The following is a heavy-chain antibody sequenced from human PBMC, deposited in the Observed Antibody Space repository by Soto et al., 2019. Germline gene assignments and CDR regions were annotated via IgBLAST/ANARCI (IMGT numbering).Heavy chain of an antibody. CDR2: INPSGGST. V-gene: IGHV1-46*02. Sequence: ASVKVSCKASGYTFNSYYMHWVRQAPGQGLEWMGIINPSGGSTSYAQKFQGRVTMTRDTSTSTVYMELSSLRSEDTAVYYCARDTSYDFWSGFLRPPFWFDPWGQGTLVTVSS. CDR1: GYTFNSYY. J-gene: IGHJ5*02. CDR3: ARDTSYDFWSGFLRPPFWFDP. D-gene: IGHD3-3*01.